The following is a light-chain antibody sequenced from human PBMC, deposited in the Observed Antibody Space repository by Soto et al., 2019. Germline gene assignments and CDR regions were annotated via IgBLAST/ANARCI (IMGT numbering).Light chain of an antibody. CDR2: GAS. Sequence: EIVMTQSPATLSVSPGERATLSCRASQSVSSNLAWYQQKPGQAPRLLIYGASTRATGIPDRFSGSGSGTDFTLTISRLEPEDFAVFYCQHYDSLPITFGQGTRLETK. CDR1: QSVSSN. CDR3: QHYDSLPIT. V-gene: IGKV3D-15*01. J-gene: IGKJ5*01.